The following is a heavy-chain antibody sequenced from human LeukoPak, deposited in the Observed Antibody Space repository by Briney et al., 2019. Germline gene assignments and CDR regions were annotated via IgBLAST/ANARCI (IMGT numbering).Heavy chain of an antibody. J-gene: IGHJ4*02. CDR1: GYSISSGYY. D-gene: IGHD6-19*01. CDR3: ARVGGVAGTSYYFDY. V-gene: IGHV4-38-2*01. CDR2: IYHSGST. Sequence: PSETLSLTCAVSGYSISSGYYWGWIRQPPGKGLEWIGTIYHSGSTYYNPSLKSRVTISVNTSKNQLSLRLNSATAADTAVYYCARVGGVAGTSYYFDYWGQGTLVTVSS.